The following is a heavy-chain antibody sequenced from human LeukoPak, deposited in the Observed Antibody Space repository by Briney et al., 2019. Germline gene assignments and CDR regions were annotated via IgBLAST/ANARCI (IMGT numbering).Heavy chain of an antibody. Sequence: PSETLSLTCTVSGGSISSGSYYWSWIRQPAGKGLEWIGRIYTSGSTNYNPSLKSRVTISVDTSKNQFSLKLSSVTAADTAVYYCARVVRGVLPYYFDYWGQGTLVTVSS. J-gene: IGHJ4*02. V-gene: IGHV4-61*02. D-gene: IGHD3-10*01. CDR1: GGSISSGSYY. CDR2: IYTSGST. CDR3: ARVVRGVLPYYFDY.